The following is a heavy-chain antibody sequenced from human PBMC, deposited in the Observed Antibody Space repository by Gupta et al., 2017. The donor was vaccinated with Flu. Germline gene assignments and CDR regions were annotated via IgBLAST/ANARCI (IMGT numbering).Heavy chain of an antibody. J-gene: IGHJ6*03. Sequence: QVQLQESGTGLVKPPETLSLTCTVSGASINTYHWAWIRQPPGKGLEWIGHMYSSGNTNYDPSLKTRFTISINTPKNQFSLKLSSVSAADTAVYFCARIFRDTEYYYYMDVWGKGTMVTVSS. CDR3: ARIFRDTEYYYYMDV. V-gene: IGHV4-59*08. CDR2: MYSSGNT. D-gene: IGHD3-16*02. CDR1: GASINTYH.